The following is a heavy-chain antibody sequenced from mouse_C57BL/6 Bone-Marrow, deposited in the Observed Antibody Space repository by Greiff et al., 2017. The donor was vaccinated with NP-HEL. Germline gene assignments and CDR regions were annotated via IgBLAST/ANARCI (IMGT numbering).Heavy chain of an antibody. CDR3: ARWSVPSSFYAMDY. Sequence: VQLQQSGAELARPGASVKMSCKASGYTFTSYTMPWVKQRPGQGLEWIGYINPSSGYTKYNQKFKDKATLTADKSSITAYMQLSSLTSEDSAVYYCARWSVPSSFYAMDYWGQGTSVTVSS. CDR2: INPSSGYT. J-gene: IGHJ4*01. D-gene: IGHD5-1*01. CDR1: GYTFTSYT. V-gene: IGHV1-4*01.